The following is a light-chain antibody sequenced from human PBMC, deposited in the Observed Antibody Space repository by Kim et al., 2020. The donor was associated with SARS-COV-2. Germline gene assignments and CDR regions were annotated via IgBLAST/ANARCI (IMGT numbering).Light chain of an antibody. CDR3: QQYNNWPYT. CDR1: QSISSN. CDR2: GAS. Sequence: SVSPGERVTLSCRASQSISSNLAWYQQKPGQAPGLLIHGASTKATGIPARFNGSGSGTEFTLTISSLQSEDFAVYYCQQYNNWPYTFGQGTKLEI. J-gene: IGKJ2*01. V-gene: IGKV3-15*01.